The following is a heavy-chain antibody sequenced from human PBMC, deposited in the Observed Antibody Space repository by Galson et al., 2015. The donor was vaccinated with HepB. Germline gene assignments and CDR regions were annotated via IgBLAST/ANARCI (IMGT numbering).Heavy chain of an antibody. D-gene: IGHD3-22*01. CDR3: ARHPDFYDTTGYYWGGFDY. CDR2: IFPGDSDT. V-gene: IGHV5-51*01. CDR1: GYYFANYW. Sequence: QSGAEVKKPGESLKISCKASGYYFANYWIAWVRQMPGKGLECMGIIFPGDSDTKYSPSFQGQVTISADRSNTTAYLQWSSLKASDTAMYYCARHPDFYDTTGYYWGGFDYWGLGTLVTVSS. J-gene: IGHJ4*02.